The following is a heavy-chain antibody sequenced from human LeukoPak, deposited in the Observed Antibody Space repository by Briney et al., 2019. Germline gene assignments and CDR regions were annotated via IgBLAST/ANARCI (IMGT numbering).Heavy chain of an antibody. J-gene: IGHJ4*02. Sequence: PGGSLRLSCAASGFIFSNYGMNWVRQAPGKGLEWVSGISPRGDITYYADSVKGQFTVSRDNFKNSLYLQMNSLRAEDTAVYYCARDLGYSSQIFDYWGQGTLVTVSS. CDR1: GFIFSNYG. V-gene: IGHV3-23*01. CDR2: ISPRGDIT. D-gene: IGHD6-13*01. CDR3: ARDLGYSSQIFDY.